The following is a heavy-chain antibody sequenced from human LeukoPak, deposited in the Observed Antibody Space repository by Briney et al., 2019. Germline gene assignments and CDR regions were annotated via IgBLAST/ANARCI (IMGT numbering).Heavy chain of an antibody. V-gene: IGHV3-7*01. J-gene: IGHJ6*04. CDR1: GFTFSSYW. Sequence: GGSLRLSCAASGFTFSSYWMSWVRQAPGKGLEWLANIKQDGSEKYYVDSVKGRFTISRDNAKNSLYLQMNSLRAEDTAVYYCAELGITMIGGVWGKGTTVTISS. CDR2: IKQDGSEK. CDR3: AELGITMIGGV. D-gene: IGHD3-10*02.